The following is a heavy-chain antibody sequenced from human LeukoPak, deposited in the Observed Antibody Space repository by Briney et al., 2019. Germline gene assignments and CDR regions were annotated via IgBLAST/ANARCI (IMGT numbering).Heavy chain of an antibody. CDR2: INPNNDYT. Sequence: GASVKVSCKASGGTFSSYAISWVRQAPGQGLEWMGWINPNNDYTFYAQKFQGRVTLTRDTSINTVYMELTTLTSDDTALYYCAVAPGDYWGQGTLVSVSS. D-gene: IGHD2-21*01. J-gene: IGHJ4*02. V-gene: IGHV1-2*02. CDR3: AVAPGDY. CDR1: GGTFSSYA.